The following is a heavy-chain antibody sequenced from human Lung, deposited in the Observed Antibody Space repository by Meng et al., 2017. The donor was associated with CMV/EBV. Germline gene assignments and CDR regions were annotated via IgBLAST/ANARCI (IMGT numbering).Heavy chain of an antibody. V-gene: IGHV4-34*01. J-gene: IGHJ4*02. CDR2: INHSGST. CDR1: SFSGYC. CDR3: ARRRVLITIFGVVLDRSFDY. D-gene: IGHD3-3*01. Sequence: SFSGYCWSWIRQPPGKGLEWIGEINHSGSTNYNPSLKSRVTISVDTSKNQFSLKLSSVTAADTAVYYCARRRVLITIFGVVLDRSFDYWGRGTLVTVSS.